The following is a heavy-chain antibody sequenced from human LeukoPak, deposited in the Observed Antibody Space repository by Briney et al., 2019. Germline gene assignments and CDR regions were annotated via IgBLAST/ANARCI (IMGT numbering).Heavy chain of an antibody. CDR3: ASLLTGNPPGYFDY. V-gene: IGHV4-30-2*01. Sequence: SETLSLTCTVSGGSISSGGYYWSWIRQPPGKGLEWIGYIYHSGSTYYNPSLKSRVTISVDRSKNQFSLKLSSVTAADTAVYYCASLLTGNPPGYFDYWGQGTLVTVSS. J-gene: IGHJ4*02. CDR2: IYHSGST. D-gene: IGHD7-27*01. CDR1: GGSISSGGYY.